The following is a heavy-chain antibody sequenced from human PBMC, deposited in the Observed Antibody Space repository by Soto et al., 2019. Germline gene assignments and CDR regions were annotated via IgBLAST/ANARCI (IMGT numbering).Heavy chain of an antibody. V-gene: IGHV1-8*01. J-gene: IGHJ4*02. CDR1: GYSFTSYD. D-gene: IGHD6-19*01. Sequence: QVQLVQSGAEGKKPGASVKVSCRASGYSFTSYDINWVRQATGQRLEWMGWMDPKTGNTDYGQKLQGRVTMTRNTSISTAYMELSSLTSEDTAVYYCARGRGWRDYWGQGTLVTVSS. CDR3: ARGRGWRDY. CDR2: MDPKTGNT.